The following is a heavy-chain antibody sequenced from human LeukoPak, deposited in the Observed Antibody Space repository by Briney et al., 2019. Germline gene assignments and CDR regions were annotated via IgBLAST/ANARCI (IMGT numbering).Heavy chain of an antibody. D-gene: IGHD1-1*01. CDR2: ISGSGGST. V-gene: IGHV3-23*01. Sequence: GGSLRLSCAASGFTFSSYAMGWVRQAPGKGLEWVSAISGSGGSTYYADSVKGRFTISRDNSKNTLYLQMNSLRAEDTAVYYCAKKSRGTYNWNDWGQGTLVTVSS. J-gene: IGHJ4*02. CDR3: AKKSRGTYNWND. CDR1: GFTFSSYA.